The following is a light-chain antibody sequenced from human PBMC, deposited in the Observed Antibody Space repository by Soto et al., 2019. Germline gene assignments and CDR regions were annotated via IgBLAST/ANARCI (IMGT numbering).Light chain of an antibody. CDR3: SSYASGSTLL. V-gene: IGLV2-14*01. J-gene: IGLJ2*01. CDR2: EVS. Sequence: QSALTQPASVSGSPGQSITISCTGTSSDVGGYNYVSWYQLHPGKAAKLMISEVSDRPSGVSNRFSGSKSGNTASLTISGLQAEDEADYYCSSYASGSTLLFGGGTKLTVL. CDR1: SSDVGGYNY.